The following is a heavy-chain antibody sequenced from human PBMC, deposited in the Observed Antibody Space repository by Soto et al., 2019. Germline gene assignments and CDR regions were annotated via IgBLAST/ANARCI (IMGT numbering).Heavy chain of an antibody. Sequence: EVQLAESGGGMVQPGGSLRLSCVASGFTFSSYDMHWVRQAPGKGLEYVSSISSNGGTTYYGNSVKGRLTISRDNSKNTPDLKMGSLRAEDMAVYYCVRRVSGNYDYWGQGTLVTVSS. CDR3: VRRVSGNYDY. D-gene: IGHD1-7*01. V-gene: IGHV3-64*01. CDR2: ISSNGGTT. CDR1: GFTFSSYD. J-gene: IGHJ4*02.